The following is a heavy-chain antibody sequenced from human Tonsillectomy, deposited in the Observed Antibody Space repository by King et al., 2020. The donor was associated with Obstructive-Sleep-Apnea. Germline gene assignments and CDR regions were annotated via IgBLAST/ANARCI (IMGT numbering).Heavy chain of an antibody. V-gene: IGHV3-7*03. J-gene: IGHJ5*02. D-gene: IGHD2-2*01. CDR2: IKQDGSEK. Sequence: VQLVESGGGLVQPGGSLRLSCEASGFSFSNYWMSWVRQAPGKGLEWVANIKQDGSEKHYVDSVKGRFTISRDNADNSLYLQMNSLRAEDTATYYCARGGTEDQLLCHSWGQGTLVTVSS. CDR1: GFSFSNYW. CDR3: ARGGTEDQLLCHS.